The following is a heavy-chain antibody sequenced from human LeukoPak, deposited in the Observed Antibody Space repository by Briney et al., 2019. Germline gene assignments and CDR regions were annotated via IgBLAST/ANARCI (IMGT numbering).Heavy chain of an antibody. CDR1: GGSISSTNNY. J-gene: IGHJ4*02. V-gene: IGHV4-39*07. Sequence: PSETLSLTCTVSGGSISSTNNYWAWIRQPPGKGLEWIGSISYSGSTSYNLSLKRRVTMSIDTSKNHFSLRLSSMTAADTATYCCARSPSGSYPDWGQGTLVTVSS. CDR3: ARSPSGSYPD. CDR2: ISYSGST. D-gene: IGHD1-26*01.